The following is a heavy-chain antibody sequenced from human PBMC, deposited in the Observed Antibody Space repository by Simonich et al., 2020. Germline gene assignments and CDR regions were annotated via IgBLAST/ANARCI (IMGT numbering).Heavy chain of an antibody. V-gene: IGHV3-30*07. CDR1: GFTFSSYA. J-gene: IGHJ4*02. Sequence: QVQLVESGGGVVQPGRSLRLSCAASGFTFSSYAMHGVRQAPGKGREGVEFISYDERKKYYADSGKCRLTISRDNAKNTLYLQMNSLRAEDTAVYYCARDGERYCGGDCYSYFDYWGQGTLVTVSS. CDR2: ISYDERKK. CDR3: ARDGERYCGGDCYSYFDY. D-gene: IGHD2-21*02.